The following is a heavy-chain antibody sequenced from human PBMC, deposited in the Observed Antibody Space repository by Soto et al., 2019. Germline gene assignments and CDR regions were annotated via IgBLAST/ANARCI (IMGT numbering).Heavy chain of an antibody. D-gene: IGHD1-20*01. CDR3: AKDLTGTRYVSSYWYFDL. V-gene: IGHV3-23*01. J-gene: IGHJ2*01. Sequence: EVQLLESGGGLVQPGGSLRLSCAASGFTFSSYAMSWVRQAPGKGLEWVSAISGSGGSTYYADSVKGRFTISRDNCKNTLYLQMDSLRAEDTAVYYCAKDLTGTRYVSSYWYFDLWGRGTLVTVSS. CDR2: ISGSGGST. CDR1: GFTFSSYA.